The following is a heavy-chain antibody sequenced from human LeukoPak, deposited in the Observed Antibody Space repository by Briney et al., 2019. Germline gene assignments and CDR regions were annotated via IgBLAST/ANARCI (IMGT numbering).Heavy chain of an antibody. D-gene: IGHD3-3*01. J-gene: IGHJ6*03. Sequence: GGSLRLSCTASGFTFSNYGMHWVRQAPGKGLEWVAFVRFDGTHQYYADSMKGRFTISRDNSKNTVYLQIYSLTPDDTAVYFCSKTSLSDSSGHYYYMDVWGKGTTVTISS. CDR2: VRFDGTHQ. CDR1: GFTFSNYG. CDR3: SKTSLSDSSGHYYYMDV. V-gene: IGHV3-30*02.